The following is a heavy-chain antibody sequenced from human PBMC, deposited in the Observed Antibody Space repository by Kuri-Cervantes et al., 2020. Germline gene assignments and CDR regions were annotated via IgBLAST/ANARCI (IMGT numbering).Heavy chain of an antibody. CDR1: MSSITSANY. Sequence: GSLRLSCEVSMSSITSANYWSWIRQPPGKGLEWIGEINHSGSTNYNPSLKSRVTISVDTSKNQFSLKLSSVTAADTAVYYCARGDYGSGSYYYYYYYMDVWGKGTTVTVSS. CDR2: INHSGST. V-gene: IGHV4-34*01. J-gene: IGHJ6*03. D-gene: IGHD3-10*01. CDR3: ARGDYGSGSYYYYYYYMDV.